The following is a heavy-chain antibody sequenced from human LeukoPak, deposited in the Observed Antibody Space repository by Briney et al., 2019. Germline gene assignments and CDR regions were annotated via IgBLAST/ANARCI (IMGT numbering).Heavy chain of an antibody. V-gene: IGHV4-59*11. D-gene: IGHD3-10*02. CDR1: GGSISSHY. J-gene: IGHJ5*02. CDR2: IYYSGST. CDR3: ARLRGSGSYYIPNWFDP. Sequence: PSETLSLTCTVSGGSISSHYWSWIRQPPGKGLEWIGYIYYSGSTNYNPSLKSRVTISVDTSKNQFSLKLSSVTAADTAVYYCARLRGSGSYYIPNWFDPWGQGTLVTVSS.